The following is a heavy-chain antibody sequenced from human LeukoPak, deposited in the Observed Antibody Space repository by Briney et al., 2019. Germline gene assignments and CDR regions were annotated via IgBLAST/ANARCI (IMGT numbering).Heavy chain of an antibody. CDR2: ISGNGGST. Sequence: PGGSLRLSCAASGFTLSNYAMHWVRQAPGKGLEWVSGISGNGGSTYYADSVKGRFTISRDKTKNTLYLQMNSLRAEDTAVYYCAKSAYYDASGYYREYYFDYWGQGTLVTVSS. D-gene: IGHD3-22*01. CDR3: AKSAYYDASGYYREYYFDY. CDR1: GFTLSNYA. V-gene: IGHV3-23*01. J-gene: IGHJ4*02.